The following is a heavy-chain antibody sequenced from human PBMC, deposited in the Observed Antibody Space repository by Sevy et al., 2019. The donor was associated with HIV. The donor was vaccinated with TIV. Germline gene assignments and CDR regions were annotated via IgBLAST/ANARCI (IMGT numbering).Heavy chain of an antibody. J-gene: IGHJ4*02. Sequence: GGSLRLSCVASGFNFNIYSMSWVRQAPGKRLEWVSTLSFGCGRINHADSVQGRFTMSRDDSKKTGYLEMNSLRPEDTAVYYCAREGCTKPHDYWGQGTLVTVSS. CDR3: AREGCTKPHDY. V-gene: IGHV3-23*01. CDR1: GFNFNIYS. CDR2: LSFGCGRI. D-gene: IGHD2-8*01.